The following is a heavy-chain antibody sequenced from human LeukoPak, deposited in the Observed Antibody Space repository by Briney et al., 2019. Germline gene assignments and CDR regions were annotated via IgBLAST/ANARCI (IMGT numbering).Heavy chain of an antibody. J-gene: IGHJ6*02. CDR2: IWYDGSNK. Sequence: GRSLRLSCAASGFTFSSYGMHWVRQAPGKGLEWVAVIWYDGSNKYYADSVKGRFTISRDNSKNTLYLQMNSLRAEDTAVYYCARGPYDFWSYDPFRNGMDVWGQGTTVTVSS. D-gene: IGHD3-3*01. CDR3: ARGPYDFWSYDPFRNGMDV. CDR1: GFTFSSYG. V-gene: IGHV3-33*01.